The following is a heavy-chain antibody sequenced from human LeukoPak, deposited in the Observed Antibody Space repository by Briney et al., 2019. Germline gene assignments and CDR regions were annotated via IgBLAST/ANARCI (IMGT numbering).Heavy chain of an antibody. CDR1: GSPFSSYE. D-gene: IGHD3-16*02. J-gene: IGHJ4*02. CDR3: ARDGRSRGLSHVNFDY. V-gene: IGHV3-48*03. CDR2: ISSSGMTK. Sequence: PGGSLRLSCAASGSPFSSYEMNCVRQAPGKGLEWVSYISSSGMTKYYAVSVKGRFTMSRDNAKNSLYLQLNSLRAEDTAVYYCARDGRSRGLSHVNFDYWGQGILVTVSS.